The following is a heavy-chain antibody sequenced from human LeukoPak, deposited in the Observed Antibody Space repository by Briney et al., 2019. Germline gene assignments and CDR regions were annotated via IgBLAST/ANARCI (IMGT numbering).Heavy chain of an antibody. J-gene: IGHJ4*02. CDR1: GFTFSSYW. V-gene: IGHV3-74*01. Sequence: GSLRLSCAASGFTFSSYWMHWVRQAPGKGLVWVSRINSDGSSISYEDSVKGRFTISRDNAKNTLYLQMNSLRAEDTAVYYCVRVYYTAMYGSCDYWGQGTLVTVSS. D-gene: IGHD5-18*01. CDR3: VRVYYTAMYGSCDY. CDR2: INSDGSSI.